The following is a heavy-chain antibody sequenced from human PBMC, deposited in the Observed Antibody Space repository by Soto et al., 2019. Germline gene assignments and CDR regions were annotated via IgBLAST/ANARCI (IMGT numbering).Heavy chain of an antibody. CDR2: ISSSSSYI. CDR1: GFTFSSYS. V-gene: IGHV3-21*01. J-gene: IGHJ6*02. D-gene: IGHD2-8*01. Sequence: EVQLVESGGGLVKPGGSLRLSCAASGFTFSSYSMNWVRQAPGKGLEWVSSISSSSSYIYYADSVKGRFTISRDNAKNSLYLQMNSLRAEDTAVYYCARDLVMVYAVHLGGMDVWGQGTTVTVSS. CDR3: ARDLVMVYAVHLGGMDV.